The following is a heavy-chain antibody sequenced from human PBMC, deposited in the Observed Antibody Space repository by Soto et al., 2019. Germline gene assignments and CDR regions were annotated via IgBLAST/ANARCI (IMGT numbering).Heavy chain of an antibody. Sequence: ASVKVSCKASGYIFTAYSMHWVRQAPGQGLEWMGVVNPSGGSTNYAQKFQGSITMTRDTSTSTVYMDLSSLTSEDTAVYYCAREENCSDGICYSEYFQRWGQGTLVTVSS. J-gene: IGHJ1*01. CDR2: VNPSGGST. CDR3: AREENCSDGICYSEYFQR. CDR1: GYIFTAYS. D-gene: IGHD2-15*01. V-gene: IGHV1-46*01.